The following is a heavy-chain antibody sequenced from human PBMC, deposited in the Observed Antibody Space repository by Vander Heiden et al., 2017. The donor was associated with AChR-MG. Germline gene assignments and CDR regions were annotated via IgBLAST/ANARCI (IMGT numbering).Heavy chain of an antibody. Sequence: EVQLLESGGGLVQPGWSLRLSCAASGFTFSIYAMSWVRQAPGKGLEWVSAISGGGGSTYYADSVKGRFTISRDNSKNTLYLQMNSLRAEDTAVYYCAKVGKAENWFDPWGQGTLVTVSS. V-gene: IGHV3-23*01. CDR2: ISGGGGST. CDR1: GFTFSIYA. CDR3: AKVGKAENWFDP. J-gene: IGHJ5*02.